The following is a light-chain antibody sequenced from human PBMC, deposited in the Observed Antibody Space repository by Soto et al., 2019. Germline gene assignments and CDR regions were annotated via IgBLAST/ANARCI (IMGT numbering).Light chain of an antibody. CDR3: QQYGTSQLT. J-gene: IGKJ4*01. CDR2: GAS. V-gene: IGKV3-20*01. CDR1: QSVNNNY. Sequence: EIVLTQSPCTLSLSPGERATLSCRASQSVNNNYLAWYQQKPGQGPRLLIYGASSRATGIPDRFSGSGSGTDFTLTISRLEPEDFAVYYCQQYGTSQLTFGGGTKVEIK.